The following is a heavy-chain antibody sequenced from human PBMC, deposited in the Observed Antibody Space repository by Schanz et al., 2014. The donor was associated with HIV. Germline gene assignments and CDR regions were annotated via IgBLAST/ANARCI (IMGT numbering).Heavy chain of an antibody. J-gene: IGHJ6*02. D-gene: IGHD2-2*01. Sequence: QVQLVESGGGVVQPGRSLRLSCEASGFTFSSYAMHWVRQAPGKGLEWVAVIWYDGKNRDYADSVKGRFTISRDNSKNTLYLQMNRMRTEDTAVYYCARDGAMAFSLGMDVWGQGTTVTVSS. CDR3: ARDGAMAFSLGMDV. CDR2: IWYDGKNR. V-gene: IGHV3-33*08. CDR1: GFTFSSYA.